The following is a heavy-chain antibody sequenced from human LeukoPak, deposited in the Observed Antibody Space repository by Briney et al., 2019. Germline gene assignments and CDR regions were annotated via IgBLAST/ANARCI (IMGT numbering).Heavy chain of an antibody. J-gene: IGHJ6*02. CDR2: IWYDGSNK. V-gene: IGHV3-33*01. CDR1: GFTFSSYG. D-gene: IGHD2-15*01. Sequence: PGGSLRLSCAASGFTFSSYGMHWVRQAPGKGLEWVAVIWYDGSNKYYADSVKGRFTISRDNSKNTLYLQMNSLRAEDTAVYYCARHPPPLVVAWVYYYGMDVWGQGTTVTVSS. CDR3: ARHPPPLVVAWVYYYGMDV.